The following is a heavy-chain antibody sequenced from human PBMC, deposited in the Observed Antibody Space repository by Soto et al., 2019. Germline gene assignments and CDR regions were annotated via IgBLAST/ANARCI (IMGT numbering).Heavy chain of an antibody. V-gene: IGHV1-69*12. J-gene: IGHJ2*01. Sequence: QVQLVQSGAEVKKPGSSVKVSCKASGGTFTNYAISWVRQAPGQGLEWMGGITPNFGTANYAQKFQGRVTITADETMSTADTDLNSLRSEDTAVYYWAQPLGLAVAGPGRFDLWGRGTLVTVSS. CDR2: ITPNFGTA. D-gene: IGHD6-19*01. CDR3: AQPLGLAVAGPGRFDL. CDR1: GGTFTNYA.